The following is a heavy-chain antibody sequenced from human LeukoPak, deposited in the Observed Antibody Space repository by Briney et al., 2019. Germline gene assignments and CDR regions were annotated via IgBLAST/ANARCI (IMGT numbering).Heavy chain of an antibody. J-gene: IGHJ4*02. CDR2: TYYRSKWYN. Sequence: SQTLSPTCAISGDSVSSNSAAWNWIRQSPSRGLEWLGRTYYRSKWYNDYAVSVKSRITINPDTSKNQFSLQLSSVTPEDTAVYYCARDPLTTVVHAFDYWGQGTLVTVSS. D-gene: IGHD4-23*01. CDR3: ARDPLTTVVHAFDY. CDR1: GDSVSSNSAA. V-gene: IGHV6-1*01.